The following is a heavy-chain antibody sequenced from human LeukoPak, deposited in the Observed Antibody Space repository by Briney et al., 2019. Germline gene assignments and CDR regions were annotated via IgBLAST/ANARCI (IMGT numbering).Heavy chain of an antibody. CDR1: GGSISTGTYY. V-gene: IGHV4-39*01. Sequence: SETLSLTCTVSGGSISTGTYYWGWIRQPPGKGLEWIGSIYYSGSTYYTPSLKSRVTISVDTSRNQFSLKLTSVTAADTAIYYCARGAYTSSRHDPWGQGTLVTVSS. D-gene: IGHD6-6*01. J-gene: IGHJ5*02. CDR3: ARGAYTSSRHDP. CDR2: IYYSGST.